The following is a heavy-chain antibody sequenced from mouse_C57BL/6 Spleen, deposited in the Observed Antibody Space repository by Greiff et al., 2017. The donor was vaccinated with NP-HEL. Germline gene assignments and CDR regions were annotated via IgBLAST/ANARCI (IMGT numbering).Heavy chain of an antibody. CDR1: GFTFSDYY. CDR3: ATLDSSGYSMDY. D-gene: IGHD3-2*02. CDR2: INYDGSST. Sequence: EVKLMESEGGLVQPGSSMKLSCTASGFTFSDYYMAWVRQVPEKGLEWVANINYDGSSTYYLDSLKSRFIISRDNAKNILYLQMSSLKSEDTATYYCATLDSSGYSMDYWGQGTSVTVSS. J-gene: IGHJ4*01. V-gene: IGHV5-16*01.